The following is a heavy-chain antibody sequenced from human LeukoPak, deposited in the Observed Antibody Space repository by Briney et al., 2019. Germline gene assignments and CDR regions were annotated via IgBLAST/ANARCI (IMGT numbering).Heavy chain of an antibody. D-gene: IGHD3-22*01. Sequence: GESLKISCKCSGYIFTSYWIGWVRQVPGKGLEWMGIIYPGDSDTRYSPSFQGQVTISADKSISTAYLQWSSLKASDTAMYYCASAYYYDSSGNGNWFDPWGQGTLVTVSS. CDR3: ASAYYYDSSGNGNWFDP. CDR1: GYIFTSYW. CDR2: IYPGDSDT. V-gene: IGHV5-51*01. J-gene: IGHJ5*02.